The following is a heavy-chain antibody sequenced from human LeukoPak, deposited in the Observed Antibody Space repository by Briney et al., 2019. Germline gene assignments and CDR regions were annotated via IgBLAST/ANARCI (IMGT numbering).Heavy chain of an antibody. Sequence: GGSLRLSCAASGFTFSSYEMNWVRQAPGKWLEWVSYISSSGSTIYYADSVKGRFTISRDNTKNSLYLQMNSLRAEDTAVYYCAIIVVPPFDYWGQGTLVTVSS. CDR2: ISSSGSTI. D-gene: IGHD2-2*01. J-gene: IGHJ4*02. V-gene: IGHV3-48*03. CDR3: AIIVVPPFDY. CDR1: GFTFSSYE.